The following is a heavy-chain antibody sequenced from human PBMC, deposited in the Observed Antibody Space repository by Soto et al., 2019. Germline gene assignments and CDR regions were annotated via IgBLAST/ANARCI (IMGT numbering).Heavy chain of an antibody. CDR2: IYHSGST. Sequence: PSETLSLTCAVSGGSISSGGYSWSWIRQPPGKGLEWIGYIYHSGSTYYNPSLKSRVTISVDRSKNQFSLKLSSVTAADTAVYYCARAGGYSGYDWRVDYWGQGTLVTVS. V-gene: IGHV4-30-2*01. CDR3: ARAGGYSGYDWRVDY. CDR1: GGSISSGGYS. J-gene: IGHJ4*02. D-gene: IGHD5-12*01.